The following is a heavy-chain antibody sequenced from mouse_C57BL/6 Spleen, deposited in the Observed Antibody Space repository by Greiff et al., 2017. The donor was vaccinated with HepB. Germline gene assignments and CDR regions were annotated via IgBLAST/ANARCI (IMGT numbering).Heavy chain of an antibody. CDR3: TRGDYYGSSYAYYAMDY. V-gene: IGHV1-5*01. J-gene: IGHJ4*01. Sequence: VQLQQSGTVLARPGASVKMSCKTSGYTFTSYWMHWVKQRPGQGLEWIGAIYPGNSDTSYNQKFKGKAKLTAVTSASTAYMELSSLTNEDSAVYYCTRGDYYGSSYAYYAMDYWGQGTSVTVSS. D-gene: IGHD1-1*01. CDR1: GYTFTSYW. CDR2: IYPGNSDT.